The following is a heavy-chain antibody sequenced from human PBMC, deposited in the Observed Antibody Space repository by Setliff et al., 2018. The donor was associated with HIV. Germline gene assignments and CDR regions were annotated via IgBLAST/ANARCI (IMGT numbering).Heavy chain of an antibody. CDR3: ATVSGDYYDSSDRP. D-gene: IGHD3-22*01. J-gene: IGHJ5*02. CDR2: VDPEDGET. V-gene: IGHV1-69-2*01. Sequence: ASVKVSCKASGYTFTAYYMHWVQQAPGKGLEWVGRVDPEDGETMYAEKFQGRVTITADASTDTAYLELSSLRSEDTAVYYCATVSGDYYDSSDRPWGQGTLVTVSS. CDR1: GYTFTAYY.